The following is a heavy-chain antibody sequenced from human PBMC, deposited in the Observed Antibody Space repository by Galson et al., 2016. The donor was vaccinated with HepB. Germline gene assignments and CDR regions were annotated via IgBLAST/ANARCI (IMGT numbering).Heavy chain of an antibody. CDR3: ARSGEPS. J-gene: IGHJ5*02. CDR2: IGTAGDT. D-gene: IGHD4-17*01. V-gene: IGHV3-13*01. Sequence: SLRLSCAASGFTFSDYDMHWVRQAPGKGLEWVSNIGTAGDTYYPDSVRGRFTISRENAKNSLYLQMNSLRAGDTAVYYCARSGEPSWGQGTLVTVSS. CDR1: GFTFSDYD.